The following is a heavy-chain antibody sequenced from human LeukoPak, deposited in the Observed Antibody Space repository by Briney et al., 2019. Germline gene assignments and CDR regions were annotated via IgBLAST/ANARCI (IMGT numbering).Heavy chain of an antibody. CDR3: ARLLYSSGWYSAFDI. CDR2: IYYSGTT. Sequence: SETLSLTCTVSGGSISSGNYYWGWIRRPPGKGLEWIGSIYYSGTTYYNPSLKSRVTISVDTSKNQFSLRLSSVTAADTAVYYCARLLYSSGWYSAFDIWGQGTMVTVSS. J-gene: IGHJ3*02. D-gene: IGHD6-19*01. V-gene: IGHV4-39*01. CDR1: GGSISSGNYY.